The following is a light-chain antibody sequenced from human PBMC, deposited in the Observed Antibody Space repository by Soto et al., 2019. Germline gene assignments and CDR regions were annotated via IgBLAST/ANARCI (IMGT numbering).Light chain of an antibody. Sequence: ERVKTPLLAALSVSPGERATLSCRASQSVNIYLAWYQQKFGQAPRLLIYGASTRATGIPARFSGSGSGTEFTLTISSLQSEDFAVYYCQPDTKWPLTLGAGTKVAIK. CDR2: GAS. CDR1: QSVNIY. V-gene: IGKV3-15*01. CDR3: QPDTKWPLT. J-gene: IGKJ4*01.